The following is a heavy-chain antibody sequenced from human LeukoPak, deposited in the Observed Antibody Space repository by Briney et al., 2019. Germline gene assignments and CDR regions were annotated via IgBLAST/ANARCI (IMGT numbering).Heavy chain of an antibody. Sequence: ASVKVSCKASGYTFNNYDINWVRQAPGHGLEWMGWMNPHSDNTGYAEKFQGRVTITRYTSISTAYMELSSLRSEDTAVYYCARGHCGSSSCSSAAYYYFYMDVWGKGTTVTVSS. D-gene: IGHD2-2*01. CDR1: GYTFNNYD. CDR2: MNPHSDNT. V-gene: IGHV1-8*01. CDR3: ARGHCGSSSCSSAAYYYFYMDV. J-gene: IGHJ6*03.